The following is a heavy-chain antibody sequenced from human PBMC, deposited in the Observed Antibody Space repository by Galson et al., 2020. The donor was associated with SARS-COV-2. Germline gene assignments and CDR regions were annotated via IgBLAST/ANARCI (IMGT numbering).Heavy chain of an antibody. Sequence: TGGSLRLSCAASGFTFSDYYMDWVRQAPGKGLEWVGRSRNRANSYTTEYAASVKGRFTISRDDAKNSLYLQMDSLKTEDTAVYYCVRGRNGPSEVFDYWGQGTLVTVSS. V-gene: IGHV3-72*01. CDR1: GFTFSDYY. J-gene: IGHJ4*02. D-gene: IGHD2-8*01. CDR2: SRNRANSYTT. CDR3: VRGRNGPSEVFDY.